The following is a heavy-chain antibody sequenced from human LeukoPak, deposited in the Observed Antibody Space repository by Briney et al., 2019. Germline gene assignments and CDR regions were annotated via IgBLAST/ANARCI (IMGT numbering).Heavy chain of an antibody. CDR2: ISYDGSNK. V-gene: IGHV3-30*03. J-gene: IGHJ4*02. D-gene: IGHD2-15*01. CDR1: GFTFSSYG. Sequence: PGGSLRLSCAASGFTFSSYGMHWVRQAPGKGLEWVAVISYDGSNKYYADSVKGRFTISRDNSKNTLYLQMNSLRAEDTAVYYCARAQAYCSGGSCYAFDYWGQGTLVTVSS. CDR3: ARAQAYCSGGSCYAFDY.